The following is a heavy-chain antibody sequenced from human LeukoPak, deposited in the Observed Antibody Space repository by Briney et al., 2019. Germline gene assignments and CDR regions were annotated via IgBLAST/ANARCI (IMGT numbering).Heavy chain of an antibody. Sequence: ASVKVSCKASGYIFTSYDINWVRQATGQGLEWMGWMNPNSGNTGYAQKFQGRVTMTRNTSISTAYMELSSLRSEDTAVYYCARVDYYYGSGSHHYYYGMDVWGQGTTVTVSS. V-gene: IGHV1-8*01. CDR3: ARVDYYYGSGSHHYYYGMDV. D-gene: IGHD3-10*01. CDR1: GYIFTSYD. CDR2: MNPNSGNT. J-gene: IGHJ6*02.